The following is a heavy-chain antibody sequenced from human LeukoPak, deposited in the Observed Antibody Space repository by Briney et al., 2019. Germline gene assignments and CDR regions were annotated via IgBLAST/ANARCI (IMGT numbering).Heavy chain of an antibody. CDR1: GFTFSTYW. CDR2: ISSDGSST. D-gene: IGHD4-17*01. CDR3: ARDYGEGGYYFDY. V-gene: IGHV3-74*01. J-gene: IGHJ4*02. Sequence: GGSLRLPCAASGFTFSTYWMHWVRQAPGRGLVWLSRISSDGSSTNYADSVKGRFTISRDNAKNTLYLQMNSLRAEDTAVYYCARDYGEGGYYFDYWGQGTLVTVSS.